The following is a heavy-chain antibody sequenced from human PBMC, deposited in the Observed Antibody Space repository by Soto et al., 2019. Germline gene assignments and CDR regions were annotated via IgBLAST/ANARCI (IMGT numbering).Heavy chain of an antibody. CDR2: IYSSGST. CDR1: GGSISSYY. Sequence: SETLSLTCTVSGGSISSYYWSWILQPPGKGLEWIGYIYSSGSTHYNPSLQNRVTISIDTSKNQFSLKLSSVTAADTAVYYCAGATYYYDSSGYTFDYWGQGTLVTVSS. D-gene: IGHD3-22*01. J-gene: IGHJ4*02. CDR3: AGATYYYDSSGYTFDY. V-gene: IGHV4-59*12.